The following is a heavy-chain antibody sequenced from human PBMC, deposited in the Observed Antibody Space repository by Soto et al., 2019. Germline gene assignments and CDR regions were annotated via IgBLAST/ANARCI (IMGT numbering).Heavy chain of an antibody. J-gene: IGHJ4*02. V-gene: IGHV1-69*08. D-gene: IGHD3-22*01. CDR3: ARDPHHYDSSGYPDY. Sequence: QVQLVQSGAEVKKPGSSVKVSCKASGGTFSSYTISWVRQAPGQGLEWMGRIIPILGIANYAQKIQGIVTITADKSTSTAYMELSSLRSEDTAVYYCARDPHHYDSSGYPDYWGQGTLVTVSS. CDR1: GGTFSSYT. CDR2: IIPILGIA.